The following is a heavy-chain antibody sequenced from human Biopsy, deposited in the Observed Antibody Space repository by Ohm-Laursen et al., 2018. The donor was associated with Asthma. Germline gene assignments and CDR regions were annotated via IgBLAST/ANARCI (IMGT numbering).Heavy chain of an antibody. V-gene: IGHV4-39*01. D-gene: IGHD7-27*01. J-gene: IGHJ4*02. CDR2: ISFTGSA. Sequence: WVRQAQGKGLERMGSISFTGSAYHNPSLTRRVTISVDTSKNHFSLKLGSVTAADTAVYYCARHWDWGSFFDYWGKGTPVTVSS. CDR3: ARHWDWGSFFDY.